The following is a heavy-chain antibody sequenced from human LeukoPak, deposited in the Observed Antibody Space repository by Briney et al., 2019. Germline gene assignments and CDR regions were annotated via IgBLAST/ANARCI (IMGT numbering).Heavy chain of an antibody. D-gene: IGHD1-26*01. CDR1: GFTFRYYS. CDR2: ISASGTTI. CDR3: ARDLGSGSNYRYYYGMDV. J-gene: IGHJ6*02. V-gene: IGHV3-48*02. Sequence: PGGSLRLSCAASGFTFRYYSINWVRQAPGKGLEWVSYISASGTTIYYADSVKGRFTISRDNAQNSLYLQMNSLRDEDTAVYYCARDLGSGSNYRYYYGMDVWGQGSTVIVSS.